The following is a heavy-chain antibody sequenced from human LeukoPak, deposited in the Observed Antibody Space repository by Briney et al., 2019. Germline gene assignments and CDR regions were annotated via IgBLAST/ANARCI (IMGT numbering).Heavy chain of an antibody. Sequence: SETLSLTCTVSGGSISSGGYYWSWIRQHPGKGLEWIGYIYYSGSTYYNPSLKSRVTISVDTSKNQFSLKLSSVTAADTAVYYCARAGPAAILNWFDPWGQGTLVTVSS. J-gene: IGHJ5*02. CDR1: GGSISSGGYY. CDR2: IYYSGST. D-gene: IGHD2-2*02. V-gene: IGHV4-31*03. CDR3: ARAGPAAILNWFDP.